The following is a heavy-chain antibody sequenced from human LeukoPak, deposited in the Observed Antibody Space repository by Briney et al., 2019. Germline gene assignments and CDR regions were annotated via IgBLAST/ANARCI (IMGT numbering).Heavy chain of an antibody. D-gene: IGHD5-12*01. CDR3: ARDGVGGYEAGLDY. J-gene: IGHJ4*02. Sequence: GGSLRLSCAASGSTFSSYAMHWVRQTPGKGLEWVAVISYDGSNKYYADSVKGRFTISRDNSKNTLYLQMNSLRAEDTAVYYCARDGVGGYEAGLDYWGQGTLVTVSS. CDR1: GSTFSSYA. V-gene: IGHV3-30*04. CDR2: ISYDGSNK.